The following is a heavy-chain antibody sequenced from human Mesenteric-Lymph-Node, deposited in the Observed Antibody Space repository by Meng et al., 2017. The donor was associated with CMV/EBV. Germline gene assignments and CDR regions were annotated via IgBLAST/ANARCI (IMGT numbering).Heavy chain of an antibody. J-gene: IGHJ6*02. CDR2: ISSSGSTI. D-gene: IGHD2-2*01. Sequence: GGSLRLSCAASGFTFSSYEMNWVRQAPGKGLEWVSYISSSGSTIYYADSVKGRFTISRDNSKNSLYLQMNNLRPEDTAVYYCAKDHEMYCVKTSCFYMDVWGQGTTVTVSS. V-gene: IGHV3-48*03. CDR3: AKDHEMYCVKTSCFYMDV. CDR1: GFTFSSYE.